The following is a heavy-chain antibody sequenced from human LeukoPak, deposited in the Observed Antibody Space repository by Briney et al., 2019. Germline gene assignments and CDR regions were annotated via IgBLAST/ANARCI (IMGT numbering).Heavy chain of an antibody. J-gene: IGHJ6*02. Sequence: GGSLRLSCTASGFTFGDYAMSWFRQAPGKGLEWVGFIRSKAYGGTTEYAASVKGRFTISRDDSKSIAYLQMNSLKTEDTAVYYCTRAFGENYYYYGMDVWGQGTTVTVSS. CDR1: GFTFGDYA. D-gene: IGHD3-10*01. CDR3: TRAFGENYYYYGMDV. V-gene: IGHV3-49*03. CDR2: IRSKAYGGTT.